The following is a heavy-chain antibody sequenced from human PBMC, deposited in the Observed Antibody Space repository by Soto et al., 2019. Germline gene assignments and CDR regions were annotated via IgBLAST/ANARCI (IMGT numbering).Heavy chain of an antibody. CDR2: ISSGRSTT. D-gene: IGHD2-2*01. CDR3: ARRYCSTNSCLIDY. CDR1: GFTFSSYE. J-gene: IGHJ4*02. V-gene: IGHV3-48*03. Sequence: EGSLRRPCVASGFTFSSYEMNGVRRAPGKGLERVSYISSGRSTTYYADSVKGRSSSTRDNAKNSLYLQMKSLRAEDTAVYCCARRYCSTNSCLIDYWGEGGLVTV.